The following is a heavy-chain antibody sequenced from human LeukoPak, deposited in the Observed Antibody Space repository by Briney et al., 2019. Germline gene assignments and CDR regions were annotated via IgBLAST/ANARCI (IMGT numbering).Heavy chain of an antibody. D-gene: IGHD5-12*01. J-gene: IGHJ5*02. Sequence: SETLSLTCTVSGGSISSYYWSWIRQPPGKGLEWIGEIYHSGSTNYNPSLKSRVTISVDTSKNQFSLKLSSVTAADTAVYYCAREGLRGFDPWGQGTLVTVSS. CDR1: GGSISSYY. CDR3: AREGLRGFDP. V-gene: IGHV4-59*01. CDR2: IYHSGST.